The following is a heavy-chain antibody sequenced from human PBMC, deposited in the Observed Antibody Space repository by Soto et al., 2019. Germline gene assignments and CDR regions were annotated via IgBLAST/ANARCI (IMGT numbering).Heavy chain of an antibody. CDR1: GGTVAGSHW. J-gene: IGHJ5*02. CDR2: VYHTGDT. V-gene: IGHV4-4*02. D-gene: IGHD2-21*02. Sequence: SETLSLTCVVSGGTVAGSHWWSWVRQSPGRGLEWIGNVYHTGDTNFNPSLQSRVTFSVDKSNNQFSLRLTSVTAADTAVYFCAREIVTAGGNNYFDPWGPGTLVTVSS. CDR3: AREIVTAGGNNYFDP.